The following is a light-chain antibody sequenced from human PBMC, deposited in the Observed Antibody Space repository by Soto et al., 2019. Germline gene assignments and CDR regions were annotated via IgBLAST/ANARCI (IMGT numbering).Light chain of an antibody. CDR1: NIGSKS. V-gene: IGLV3-21*02. CDR3: QVWDSSSDHRV. J-gene: IGLJ3*02. Sequence: SYELTQPPSVSVAPGQTARITCGGNNIGSKSVLWYQQKPGQARVLVVYDDSDRPSGIPERFSGSNSGNTATLTISRVEAGDEADYYCQVWDSSSDHRVFGGGTKLTVL. CDR2: DDS.